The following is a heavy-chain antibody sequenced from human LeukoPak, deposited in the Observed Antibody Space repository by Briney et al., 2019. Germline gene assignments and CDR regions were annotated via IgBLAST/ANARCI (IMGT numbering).Heavy chain of an antibody. CDR2: ISYSGVVK. J-gene: IGHJ3*02. Sequence: GGSLRLSCTASGYTFSDYGMHWVRQAPGKGLEWLSVISYSGVVKFYADSVKGRFTISRDNSKNTVYLQMNSLRAEDTAVYYCARGLRNTDTFDIWGQGTMVTVSS. CDR3: ARGLRNTDTFDI. CDR1: GYTFSDYG. V-gene: IGHV3-33*08.